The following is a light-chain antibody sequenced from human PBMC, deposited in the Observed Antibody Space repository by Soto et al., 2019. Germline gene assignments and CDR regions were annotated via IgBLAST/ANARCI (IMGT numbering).Light chain of an antibody. CDR1: TSNIGRNS. Sequence: QSVLTQPPSASGTPGQRVTISCSGSTSNIGRNSVNWFRRHPGTTPKLLIHSSDQRPSGVPDRFAGSKAGASASLAISGLQSEDEADYYCAAWDDSLNAVLFGGGTKLTVL. V-gene: IGLV1-44*01. CDR3: AAWDDSLNAVL. J-gene: IGLJ2*01. CDR2: SSD.